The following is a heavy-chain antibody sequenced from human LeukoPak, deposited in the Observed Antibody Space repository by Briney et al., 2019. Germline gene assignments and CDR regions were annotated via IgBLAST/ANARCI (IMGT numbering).Heavy chain of an antibody. D-gene: IGHD3-10*01. Sequence: PGGSLRLFCTVSGFTFISSGMHWVRQAPGKGLEWLAYIRNDASLKQYADSVKGRFTISRDQSKNTLYLQMNSLRPEDAAVYYCAEGVGFFPSHYFDYWGQGTLSTVSS. CDR2: IRNDASLK. J-gene: IGHJ4*02. CDR1: GFTFISSG. V-gene: IGHV3-30*02. CDR3: AEGVGFFPSHYFDY.